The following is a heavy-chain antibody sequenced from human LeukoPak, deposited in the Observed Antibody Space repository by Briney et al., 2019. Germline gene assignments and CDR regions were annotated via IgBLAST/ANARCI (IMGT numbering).Heavy chain of an antibody. CDR1: GGSISSYY. V-gene: IGHV4-59*01. D-gene: IGHD3-10*01. CDR3: AANRARGWFDP. J-gene: IGHJ5*02. CDR2: IYYSGST. Sequence: SETLSLTCTVSGGSISSYYWSWIRQPPGKGLEWIGYIYYSGSTNYNPSLKSRVTISVDTSKNQFSLKLSSVTAADTAVYYCAANRARGWFDPWGQGTLVTVSS.